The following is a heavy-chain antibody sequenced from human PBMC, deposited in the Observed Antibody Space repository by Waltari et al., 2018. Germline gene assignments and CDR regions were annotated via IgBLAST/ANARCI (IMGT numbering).Heavy chain of an antibody. V-gene: IGHV4-34*01. Sequence: QVLLQQWGAGLLKPSETLSLTCAVYGGAFHFYNWSWIRQPPGEGLEWIGEITHSGSTNYNPSLKSRVSISVDAPNNQFSLKLASVTAADTAAYYCARRGYCGIDCYSNYFGFWGQGTLVTVSS. CDR3: ARRGYCGIDCYSNYFGF. CDR2: ITHSGST. D-gene: IGHD2-21*01. J-gene: IGHJ4*02. CDR1: GGAFHFYN.